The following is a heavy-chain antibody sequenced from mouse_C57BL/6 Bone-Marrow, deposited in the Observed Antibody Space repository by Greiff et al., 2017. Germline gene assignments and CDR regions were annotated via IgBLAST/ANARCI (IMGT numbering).Heavy chain of an antibody. J-gene: IGHJ2*01. Sequence: QVQLQQSGPGLVQPSQSLSITCTVSGFSLTSYGVHWVRQSPGKGLEWLGVIWSGGSTDYNAAFISRLSISKDNSKSQVFFKMSSLQADDTAIYYCASKGGYFDYWGQGTTLTVAS. CDR1: GFSLTSYG. CDR2: IWSGGST. V-gene: IGHV2-2*01. CDR3: ASKGGYFDY.